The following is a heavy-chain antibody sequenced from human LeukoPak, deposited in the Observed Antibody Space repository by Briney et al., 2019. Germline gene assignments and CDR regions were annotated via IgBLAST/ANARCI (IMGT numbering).Heavy chain of an antibody. V-gene: IGHV3-30*02. CDR2: IRYDGINK. CDR3: AKDYIVSSSPIYYFDY. D-gene: IGHD6-6*01. CDR1: GFTFTSYG. Sequence: PGGSLRLSCEASGFTFTSYGMHWVRQAPGKGLEWVAFIRYDGINKYYAESVQGRFTISRDNSKNTLYLQMNSLRPEDTAVYYCAKDYIVSSSPIYYFDYWGQGTLVTVSS. J-gene: IGHJ4*02.